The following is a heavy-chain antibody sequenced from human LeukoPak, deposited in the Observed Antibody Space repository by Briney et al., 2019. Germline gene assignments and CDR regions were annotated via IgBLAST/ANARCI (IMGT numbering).Heavy chain of an antibody. V-gene: IGHV3-21*01. D-gene: IGHD3/OR15-3a*01. Sequence: GGSLRLSCAASGFTVSSNYMSWVRQAPGKGLEWVSAITSSSSYIYYADSVKGRFTISRDNAKNSLYLQINSLRAEDTALYYCARAGSLGPRTTYYYGMDVWGPGTTVTVSS. J-gene: IGHJ6*02. CDR1: GFTVSSNY. CDR2: ITSSSSYI. CDR3: ARAGSLGPRTTYYYGMDV.